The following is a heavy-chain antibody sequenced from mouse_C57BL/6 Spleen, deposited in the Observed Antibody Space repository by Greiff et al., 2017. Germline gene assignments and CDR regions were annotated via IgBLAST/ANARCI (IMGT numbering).Heavy chain of an antibody. Sequence: QVQLQQSGAELVKPGASVKLSCKASGYTFTSYWMQWVKQRPGQGLEWIGEIDPSDSYTNYNQKFKGKATLTVDTSSSTAYMQLSSLSSDDSAVYYCARWTVVATRGYWGQGALVTVSA. V-gene: IGHV1-50*01. CDR2: IDPSDSYT. D-gene: IGHD1-1*01. J-gene: IGHJ3*01. CDR1: GYTFTSYW. CDR3: ARWTVVATRGY.